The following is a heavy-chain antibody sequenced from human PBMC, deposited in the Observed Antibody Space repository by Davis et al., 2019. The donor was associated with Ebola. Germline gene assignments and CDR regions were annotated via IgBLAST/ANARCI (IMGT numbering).Heavy chain of an antibody. D-gene: IGHD6-25*01. CDR2: IYYSGST. Sequence: LRLSCTVSGGSISSDDYYWNWIRQPPGKGLEWIGYIYYSGSTYYNPSLKSRVSISVDTSKNQFSLNLSSVTATDTAVYYCARQWQRLAWFDPWGQGTLVTVSS. CDR1: GGSISSDDYY. V-gene: IGHV4-30-4*01. CDR3: ARQWQRLAWFDP. J-gene: IGHJ5*02.